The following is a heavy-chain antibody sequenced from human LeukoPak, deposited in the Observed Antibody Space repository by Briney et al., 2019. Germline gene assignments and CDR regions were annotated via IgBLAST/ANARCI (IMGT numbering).Heavy chain of an antibody. CDR1: GFTFSDYY. Sequence: GGSLRLSCAASGFTFSDYYMSWIRQAPGKGLEWVSYISSSGSTIYYADSVKGRFTISRDNAKNSLYLQMNSLRAEDTAVYYCARVGPRELRHVEGDPFFSYWGQGTLVTVSS. CDR2: ISSSGSTI. V-gene: IGHV3-11*01. D-gene: IGHD1-26*01. CDR3: ARVGPRELRHVEGDPFFSY. J-gene: IGHJ4*02.